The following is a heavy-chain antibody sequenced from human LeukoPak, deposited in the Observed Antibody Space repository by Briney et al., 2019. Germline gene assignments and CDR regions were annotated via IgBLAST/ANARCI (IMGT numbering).Heavy chain of an antibody. CDR2: INPNSGGT. CDR3: ARADDILTGYYLSPIDY. Sequence: ASVKVSCKASGYTFTGYYMHWVRQAPGQGLEWMGWINPNSGGTNYAQKFQGRVTMTRDTSISTAYMELSRLRSDDTAVYYCARADDILTGYYLSPIDYWGQGTLVPSPQ. V-gene: IGHV1-2*02. D-gene: IGHD3-9*01. J-gene: IGHJ4*02. CDR1: GYTFTGYY.